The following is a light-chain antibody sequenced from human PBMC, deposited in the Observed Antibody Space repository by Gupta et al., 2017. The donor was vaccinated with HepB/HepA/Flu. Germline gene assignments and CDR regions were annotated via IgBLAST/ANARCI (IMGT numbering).Light chain of an antibody. V-gene: IGLV4-69*01. CDR3: QAWGTGTWV. CDR2: VNNDGSH. Sequence: QLVLTQSPSASASLGTSVNLTCTLTSGLSRSAIAWHQQQPEKGPRFLMQVNNDGSHSKGVRIPDRFAGSTSGAEHYLTISSLQSEDEADYDCQAWGTGTWVFGGGTKLPVL. J-gene: IGLJ3*02. CDR1: SGLSRSA.